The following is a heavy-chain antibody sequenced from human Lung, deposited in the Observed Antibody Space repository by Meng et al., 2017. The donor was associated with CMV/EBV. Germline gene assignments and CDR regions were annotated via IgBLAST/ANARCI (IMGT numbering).Heavy chain of an antibody. CDR2: ISTTSTYI. D-gene: IGHD3-3*01. J-gene: IGHJ6*02. V-gene: IGHV3-21*01. Sequence: GESLKISCEASGFTFSAYSMNWVRQAPGKGLEWVSSISTTSTYIYYADSVKGRFTISRDNAKNSLYLQMDSLRADDTAVYYCAGFGVAITNGMDVWGQGTTVTVSS. CDR1: GFTFSAYS. CDR3: AGFGVAITNGMDV.